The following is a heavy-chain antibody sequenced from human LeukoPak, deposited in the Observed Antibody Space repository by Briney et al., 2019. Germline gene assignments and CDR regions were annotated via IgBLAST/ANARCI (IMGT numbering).Heavy chain of an antibody. J-gene: IGHJ6*02. CDR2: ISAYNGNT. D-gene: IGHD1-26*01. V-gene: IGHV1-18*01. CDR1: GYTFTSYV. CDR3: ARLIVGARPGYYYGMDV. Sequence: GASVKVSCKASGYTFTSYVISWVRQAPGQGLEWMGWISAYNGNTNYAQELQGRVTMTTDTSTSTAYMELRSLRSDDTAVYYCARLIVGARPGYYYGMDVWGQGTTVTVSS.